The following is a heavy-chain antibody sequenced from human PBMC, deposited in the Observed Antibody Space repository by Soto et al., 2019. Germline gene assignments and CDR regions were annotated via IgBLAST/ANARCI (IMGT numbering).Heavy chain of an antibody. D-gene: IGHD2-15*01. J-gene: IGHJ5*02. CDR1: GFTFGDSY. CDR2: ISPGSRYP. Sequence: QVQLVESGGGLVPPGGSLRLSCAGSGFTFGDSYMSWIRQAPGKGLEWLSYISPGSRYPAYADSVKGRFTNSRDNDKRTLYLQMMSLTAEDTAIYYCVRGGGGGLFDPWGQGTMVTVSS. CDR3: VRGGGGGLFDP. V-gene: IGHV3-11*06.